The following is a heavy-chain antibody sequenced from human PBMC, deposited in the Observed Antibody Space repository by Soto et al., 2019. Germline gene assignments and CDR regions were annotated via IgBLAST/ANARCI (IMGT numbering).Heavy chain of an antibody. V-gene: IGHV4-39*01. Sequence: SGTLSLTCPVSGGSFSITNYYWGWIRQPPGKGLEWIGSVYYSGITYYNPSLKSRVTISVDTSKKQFSLDLSSVTAADTAVYYCVSQVPGIANYFDYWGQG. J-gene: IGHJ4*02. CDR2: VYYSGIT. D-gene: IGHD2-21*01. CDR3: VSQVPGIANYFDY. CDR1: GGSFSITNYY.